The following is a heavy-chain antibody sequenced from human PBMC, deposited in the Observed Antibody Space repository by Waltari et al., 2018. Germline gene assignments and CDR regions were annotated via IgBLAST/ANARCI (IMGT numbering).Heavy chain of an antibody. V-gene: IGHV4-59*01. J-gene: IGHJ4*02. Sequence: QVQLQESGPGLVKPSETLSLTCTASGGSLSSYHWSWIRQPPGKGLEWIGYIYYNGSTNYNPSLKSRVTISVDTSKNQFSLKLSSVTAADTAVYYCARGGYYYEFDYWGQGTLVTVSS. D-gene: IGHD3-22*01. CDR2: IYYNGST. CDR1: GGSLSSYH. CDR3: ARGGYYYEFDY.